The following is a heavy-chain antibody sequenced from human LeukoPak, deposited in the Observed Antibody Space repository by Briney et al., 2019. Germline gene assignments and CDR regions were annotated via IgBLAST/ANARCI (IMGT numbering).Heavy chain of an antibody. D-gene: IGHD7-27*01. V-gene: IGHV1-46*01. J-gene: IGHJ5*02. Sequence: ASVKVSCKASGYTFTSYYMHWVRQAPGQGLEWMGIINPSGVSTIYAQIFQGRVTMTRDTSTSTVYMALSSLRSEDTAVYYCARGLGIGWFDPWGQGSLVTVSS. CDR1: GYTFTSYY. CDR3: ARGLGIGWFDP. CDR2: INPSGVST.